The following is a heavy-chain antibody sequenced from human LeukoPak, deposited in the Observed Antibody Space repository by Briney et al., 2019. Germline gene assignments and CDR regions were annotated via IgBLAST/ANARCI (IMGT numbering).Heavy chain of an antibody. CDR2: ISWSSGSI. V-gene: IGHV3-9*01. CDR1: GFTVDDYP. Sequence: PGMSLTLYGSASGFTVDDYPMHWQPPAPGLGLEWVSGISWSSGSIGYADSVKGRFTISRDNAKNSLYLQMNSLRAEDTALYYCAKASRPYSSSWYDYYGMDVWGQGTTVTVSS. CDR3: AKASRPYSSSWYDYYGMDV. D-gene: IGHD6-13*01. J-gene: IGHJ6*02.